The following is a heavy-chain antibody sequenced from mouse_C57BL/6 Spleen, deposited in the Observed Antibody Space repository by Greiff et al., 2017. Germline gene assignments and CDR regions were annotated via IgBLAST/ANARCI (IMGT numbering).Heavy chain of an antibody. D-gene: IGHD2-12*01. J-gene: IGHJ2*01. Sequence: EVQLQQSGAELVRPGASVKLSCTASGFNIKDYYMHWVKQRPEQGLEWMGRLDPEDGDTEYATKFPGKGTMTADTTSNTAYLQHSSLTAEATAVYYCTRGSYHSAYYDDWGQGTTLTVSS. V-gene: IGHV14-1*01. CDR3: TRGSYHSAYYDD. CDR2: LDPEDGDT. CDR1: GFNIKDYY.